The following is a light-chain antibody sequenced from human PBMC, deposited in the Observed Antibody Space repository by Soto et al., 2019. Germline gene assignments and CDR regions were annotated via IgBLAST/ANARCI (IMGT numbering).Light chain of an antibody. Sequence: GRTQPASVSWSAGQSISSSCTGTTSDVGGYNYVSWYQQHPGKVPKLLIHEVSNRPSGVSNRFSGSKSGNTASLTISGLQAEDEADYYCLSKTSTITYVFGTGTKVTVL. CDR3: LSKTSTITYV. V-gene: IGLV2-14*01. J-gene: IGLJ1*01. CDR2: EVS. CDR1: TSDVGGYNY.